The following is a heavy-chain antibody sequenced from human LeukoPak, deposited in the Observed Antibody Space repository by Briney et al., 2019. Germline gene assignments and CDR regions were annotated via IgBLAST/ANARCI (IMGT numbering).Heavy chain of an antibody. V-gene: IGHV3-30*02. Sequence: GGSLRLSCAASGFTFSSYGMHWVRQAPGKGLEWVAFIRYDGSNKYYADSVKGRFTISRDNSKNTLYLQMNSLRAEDTAVYYCAKDDIVVVPAALGDAFDIWGQGTMVTVSS. CDR1: GFTFSSYG. D-gene: IGHD2-2*01. CDR3: AKDDIVVVPAALGDAFDI. J-gene: IGHJ3*02. CDR2: IRYDGSNK.